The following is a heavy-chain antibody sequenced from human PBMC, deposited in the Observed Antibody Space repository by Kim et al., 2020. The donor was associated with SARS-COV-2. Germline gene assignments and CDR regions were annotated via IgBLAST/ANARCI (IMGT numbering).Heavy chain of an antibody. V-gene: IGHV1-3*01. CDR3: ARIAVAGDDAFDI. J-gene: IGHJ3*02. Sequence: YSQKFQGRVTITRDTSASTAYMELSSLRSEDTAVYYCARIAVAGDDAFDIWGQGTMVTVSS. D-gene: IGHD6-19*01.